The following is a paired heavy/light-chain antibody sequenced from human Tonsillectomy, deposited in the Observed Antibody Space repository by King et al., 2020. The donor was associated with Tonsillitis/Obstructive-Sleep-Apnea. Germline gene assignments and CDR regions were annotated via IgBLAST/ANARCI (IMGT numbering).Heavy chain of an antibody. D-gene: IGHD3-3*01. CDR2: FDPEAGGT. V-gene: IGHV1-24*01. J-gene: IGHJ4*02. Sequence: QVHMGQSGAEVKKPGASVKVSCQVSGYTLTELSMHWLRQAPGKGLEWMGGFDPEAGGTIYAQRFQGRVTMTEDTSTDTAYMELSGLRSDDTAVYFCATSKGIFGDVIPFHYFVSWGQGTLVTVSS. CDR3: ATSKGIFGDVIPFHYFVS. CDR1: GYTLTELS.
Light chain of an antibody. V-gene: IGKV1-39*01. Sequence: DIQMTQSPSSLSASIGDRVSITCRASQSISTYLNWYQQKSGKAPKLLIYAASSLQTGVPSRFSGSGSGTDFTLTISSLQPEDFATYYCQQSYSTPFYTFGQGTKLEIK. CDR1: QSISTY. J-gene: IGKJ2*01. CDR3: QQSYSTPFYT. CDR2: AAS.